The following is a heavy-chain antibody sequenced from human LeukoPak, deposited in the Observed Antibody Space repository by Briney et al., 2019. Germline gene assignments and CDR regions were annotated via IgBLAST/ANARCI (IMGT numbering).Heavy chain of an antibody. V-gene: IGHV1-18*01. Sequence: GASVKVSCKASGYTFTSYGISWVRQAPGQGLEWMGWISAYNGNTNYAQKLQGRVTMTTDTSTSTAYMELRSLRSDDTAVYYCARVLYIRLVGATGGWFDPWGQGTLVTVSS. CDR2: ISAYNGNT. CDR3: ARVLYIRLVGATGGWFDP. CDR1: GYTFTSYG. J-gene: IGHJ5*02. D-gene: IGHD1-26*01.